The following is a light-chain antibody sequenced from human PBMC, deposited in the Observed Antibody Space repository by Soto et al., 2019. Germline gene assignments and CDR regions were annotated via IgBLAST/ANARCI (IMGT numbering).Light chain of an antibody. Sequence: EIVLTQSPGTLSFSAGESSTLLCISSHFVSSRNLAWYQQKPGQAPRLLIYGASSRAPGIPDRFSGSGSGTDFTLTITPLEPEDFAVYFCQQYGSSPITFGQGTRLEI. CDR1: HFVSSRN. CDR2: GAS. V-gene: IGKV3-20*01. CDR3: QQYGSSPIT. J-gene: IGKJ5*01.